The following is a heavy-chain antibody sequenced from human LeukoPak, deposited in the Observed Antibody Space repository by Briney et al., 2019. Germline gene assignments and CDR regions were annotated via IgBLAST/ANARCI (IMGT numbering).Heavy chain of an antibody. J-gene: IGHJ4*02. V-gene: IGHV4-39*01. CDR2: IYYSGST. CDR1: GGSISSSSYY. CDR3: ARRDGYKIPYIDY. D-gene: IGHD5-24*01. Sequence: PSENLSLTCTVSGGSISSSSYYWGWIRQPPGKGLEWIGSIYYSGSTYYNPSLKSRVTISVDTSKNQFSLKLSSVTAADTAVYYCARRDGYKIPYIDYWGQGTLVTVSS.